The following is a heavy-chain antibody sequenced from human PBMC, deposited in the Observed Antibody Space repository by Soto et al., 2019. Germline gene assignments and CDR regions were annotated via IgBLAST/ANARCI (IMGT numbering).Heavy chain of an antibody. CDR3: FGGNGGPQ. D-gene: IGHD3-16*01. Sequence: PGGSLRLSCATSAFTFRNSWINWVRQAPGKGLEWVANIKPDGGATNYVDSVKGRFTISRDNVRNSASLQMNSLRVEDTAVYFCFGGNGGPQWGQGTLVTVSS. J-gene: IGHJ4*02. CDR2: IKPDGGAT. V-gene: IGHV3-7*03. CDR1: AFTFRNSW.